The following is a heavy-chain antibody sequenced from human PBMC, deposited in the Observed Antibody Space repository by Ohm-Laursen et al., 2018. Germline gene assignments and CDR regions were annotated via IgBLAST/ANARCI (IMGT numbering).Heavy chain of an antibody. J-gene: IGHJ6*02. CDR2: INQSGST. CDR1: GDSISAHY. CDR3: ARGSGFFKLDV. D-gene: IGHD6-19*01. Sequence: SDTLSLTCSVSGDSISAHYWSWIRQPPGKGLEWIGEINQSGSTKYNPSLKRRVTLSADSSNSQFSLRLTSVTAADTATYYCARGSGFFKLDVWGQGTTVTVSS. V-gene: IGHV4-34*01.